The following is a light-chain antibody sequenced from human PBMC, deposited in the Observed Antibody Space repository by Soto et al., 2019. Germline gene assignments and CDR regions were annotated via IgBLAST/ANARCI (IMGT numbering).Light chain of an antibody. CDR1: SSDVGGYNY. CDR2: EVT. V-gene: IGLV2-8*01. J-gene: IGLJ3*02. Sequence: QSALTQPPSASGSPGQSVTISCTGTSSDVGGYNYVSWYQQYPGRAPKLMIYEVTKRPSGVPDRFSGSKSGNTASLTVSGLQAEDEADYYCSSYAASNNFYFVFGGVTTLTVL. CDR3: SSYAASNNFYFV.